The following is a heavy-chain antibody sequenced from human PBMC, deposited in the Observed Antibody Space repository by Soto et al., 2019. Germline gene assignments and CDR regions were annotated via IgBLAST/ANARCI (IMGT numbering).Heavy chain of an antibody. CDR3: AAERERGSGWP. Sequence: ASVKVSCKASGYTFTGYYMHWVRQAPGQGLEWMGWINPNSGGTNYAQKFQGWVTMTGDTSISTAYMELSSLRSEDTAVYYCAAERERGSGWPWGQGTLVTVSS. CDR2: INPNSGGT. J-gene: IGHJ5*02. CDR1: GYTFTGYY. V-gene: IGHV1-2*04. D-gene: IGHD6-19*01.